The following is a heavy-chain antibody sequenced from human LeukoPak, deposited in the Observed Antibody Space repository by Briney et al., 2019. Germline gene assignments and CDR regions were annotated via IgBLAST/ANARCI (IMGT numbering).Heavy chain of an antibody. J-gene: IGHJ6*03. V-gene: IGHV4-4*07. CDR1: GGSISNYY. D-gene: IGHD3-10*01. CDR3: ARGDLSGAYPYYMDV. CDR2: IYTSGST. Sequence: PSETLSLTCTVPGGSISNYYWNWIRQPAGKGLEWIGRIYTSGSTNYNPSLKSRVTMSVDTSKNQFSLKLSSVTAADTAVYYCARGDLSGAYPYYMDVWGKGTTVTVSS.